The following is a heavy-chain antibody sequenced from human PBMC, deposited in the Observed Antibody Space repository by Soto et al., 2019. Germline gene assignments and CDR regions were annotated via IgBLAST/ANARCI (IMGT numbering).Heavy chain of an antibody. J-gene: IGHJ4*02. Sequence: QLQLQESGPGLVKPSGTLSLTCTVSGGSISSSSYYWGWIRQPPGKGLEWIGSIYYSGSTYYNPSLQSRVTTSVDTSKNQFSLKLRSVTAADTAVYYCARRALLAGDFDYWGQGTLVTVSS. CDR2: IYYSGST. D-gene: IGHD6-19*01. CDR1: GGSISSSSYY. CDR3: ARRALLAGDFDY. V-gene: IGHV4-39*01.